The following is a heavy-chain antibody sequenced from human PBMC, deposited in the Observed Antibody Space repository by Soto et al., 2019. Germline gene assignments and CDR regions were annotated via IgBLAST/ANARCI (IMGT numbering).Heavy chain of an antibody. CDR3: ARVVMTTVPASYYYGMDV. Sequence: QVQLGQSGAEVKKPGSSVTVSCKASGGTFSSYAISWVRQAPGQGIEWMGRMIPFIGTANYAQKFQGRVTITADESTSTADMELTSLRSAATAVYYGARVVMTTVPASYYYGMDVWGQGTTVTVSS. J-gene: IGHJ6*02. D-gene: IGHD4-4*01. V-gene: IGHV1-69*18. CDR1: GGTFSSYA. CDR2: MIPFIGTA.